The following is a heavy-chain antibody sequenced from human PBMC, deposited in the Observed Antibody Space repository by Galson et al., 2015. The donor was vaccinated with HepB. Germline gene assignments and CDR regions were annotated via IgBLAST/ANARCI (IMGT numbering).Heavy chain of an antibody. J-gene: IGHJ6*04. D-gene: IGHD3-10*01. CDR3: ARVLEFTTASGSYFWGYGMDV. CDR2: IKQDGSEK. CDR1: GFTFSSYW. Sequence: SLRLSCAASGFTFSSYWMSWVRQAPGKGLEWVANIKQDGSEKYYVDSVKGRFTITRDNDKNSMYLQMNSLKAEDTAVYYCARVLEFTTASGSYFWGYGMDVWGRGTTVTVSS. V-gene: IGHV3-7*03.